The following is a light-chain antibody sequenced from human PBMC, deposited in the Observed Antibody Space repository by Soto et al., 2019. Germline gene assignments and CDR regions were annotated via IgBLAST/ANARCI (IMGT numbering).Light chain of an antibody. CDR1: QSVTKY. Sequence: EIVLTQSPGTLSLSPGERATLSCRASQSVTKYLAWYQQRPGQAPRLLIYDTSNRAPRIPARFCGRGSGTDFILTIHILEPEILSVYYCHQRFSAMTFGPGTKVDIK. J-gene: IGKJ3*01. CDR3: HQRFSAMT. CDR2: DTS. V-gene: IGKV3-11*01.